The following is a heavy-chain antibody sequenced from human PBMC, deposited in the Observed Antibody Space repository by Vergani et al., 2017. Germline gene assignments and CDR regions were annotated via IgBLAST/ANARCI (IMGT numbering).Heavy chain of an antibody. CDR1: GFTFSSYD. J-gene: IGHJ6*03. CDR2: IGTAGDT. CDR3: ARLKYYDFWSGPCCYYYMDV. Sequence: EVQLVESGGGLVQPGGSLRLSCAASGFTFSSYDMHWVRQATGKGLEWVSAIGTAGDTYYPGSVQGRFTITRENAKKSLYLQMNSRRAGDTAVYYCARLKYYDFWSGPCCYYYMDVWGKGTTVTVSS. D-gene: IGHD3-3*01. V-gene: IGHV3-13*01.